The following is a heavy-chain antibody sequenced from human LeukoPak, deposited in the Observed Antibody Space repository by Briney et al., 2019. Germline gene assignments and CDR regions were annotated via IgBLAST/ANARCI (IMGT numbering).Heavy chain of an antibody. V-gene: IGHV3-7*03. J-gene: IGHJ4*02. CDR2: INEDGSGK. D-gene: IGHD4-17*01. CDR3: ARAVTSTEGY. CDR1: GFTLSRYW. Sequence: GGSLRLSCAASGFTLSRYWMTWVGQAPGKGLEWVASINEDGSGKHYVDSVKGRFTISRDNAQKSVYLEMNSLRAEDTAVYYCARAVTSTEGYWGQATLVTVSS.